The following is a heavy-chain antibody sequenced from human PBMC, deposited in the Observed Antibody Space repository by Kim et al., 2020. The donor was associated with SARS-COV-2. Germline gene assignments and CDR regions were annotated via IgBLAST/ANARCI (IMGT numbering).Heavy chain of an antibody. V-gene: IGHV3-23*01. CDR1: GLTSSTYA. D-gene: IGHD3-10*01. Sequence: GGSLRLSCAAPGLTSSTYAMSWVRQAPGKGLEWVSGISGSGSTTNYADSVKGRFTISRDISKNTLYLQMNSLRAEDTAKYYCAKWLGSGRWYYKFYGMDVWGQGTTVTVSS. CDR2: ISGSGSTT. J-gene: IGHJ6*02. CDR3: AKWLGSGRWYYKFYGMDV.